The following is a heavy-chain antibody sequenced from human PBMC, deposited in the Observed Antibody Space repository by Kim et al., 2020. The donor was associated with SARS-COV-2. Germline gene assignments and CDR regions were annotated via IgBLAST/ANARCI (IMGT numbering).Heavy chain of an antibody. CDR3: ARDRDFIAAPSSYYYGMDV. D-gene: IGHD6-13*01. J-gene: IGHJ6*02. Sequence: ARSTISRDNSKNTLYLQMNRLRAEDTAVYYCARDRDFIAAPSSYYYGMDVWGQGTTVTVSS. V-gene: IGHV3-66*01.